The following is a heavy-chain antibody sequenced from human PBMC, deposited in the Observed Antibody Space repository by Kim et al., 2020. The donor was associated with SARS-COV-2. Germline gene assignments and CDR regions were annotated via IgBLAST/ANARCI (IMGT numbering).Heavy chain of an antibody. CDR2: INPNSGGT. D-gene: IGHD1-26*01. CDR3: ASRALGRGYYYGMDV. Sequence: VKVSCKASGYTFTGYYMHWVRQAPGQGLEWMGWINPNSGGTNYAQKFQGRVTMTRDTSISTAYMELSRLRSDDTAVYYCASRALGRGYYYGMDVWGQGTTVTVSS. V-gene: IGHV1-2*02. J-gene: IGHJ6*02. CDR1: GYTFTGYY.